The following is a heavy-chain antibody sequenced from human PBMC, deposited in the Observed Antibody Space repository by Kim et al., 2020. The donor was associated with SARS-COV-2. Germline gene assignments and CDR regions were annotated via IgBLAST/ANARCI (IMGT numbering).Heavy chain of an antibody. Sequence: GESLKISCKGSGYSFTSYWIGWVRQMPGKGLEWMGIIYPGDSDTRYSPSFQGQVTISADKSISTAYLQWSSLKASDTAMYYCAIPLFWSGYLAQVPAAFDYWGQGTLVTVSS. CDR3: AIPLFWSGYLAQVPAAFDY. J-gene: IGHJ4*02. CDR2: IYPGDSDT. D-gene: IGHD3-3*01. CDR1: GYSFTSYW. V-gene: IGHV5-51*01.